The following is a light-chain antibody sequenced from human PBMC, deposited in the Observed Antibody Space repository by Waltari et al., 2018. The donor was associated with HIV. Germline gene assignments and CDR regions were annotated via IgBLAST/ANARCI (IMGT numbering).Light chain of an antibody. J-gene: IGLJ3*02. CDR2: EAT. CDR1: SSDVGGYNF. Sequence: QSALTQPPSASGSPGQSVIISCTGTSSDVGGYNFVHWYQQHPGKAPKLLIFEATKRPSGVPDRFSGSKSGNTASLTVSGLQAEDEADYYCSSYAGSSNLVFGGGTKLIVL. CDR3: SSYAGSSNLV. V-gene: IGLV2-8*01.